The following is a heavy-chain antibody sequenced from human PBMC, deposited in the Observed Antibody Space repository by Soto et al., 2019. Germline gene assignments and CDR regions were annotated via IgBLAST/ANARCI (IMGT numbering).Heavy chain of an antibody. V-gene: IGHV3-33*01. CDR1: GFTFSSYG. J-gene: IGHJ4*02. CDR2: IWYDGSNK. CDR3: ARAVDTAMVTGGY. D-gene: IGHD5-18*01. Sequence: QVQLVESGGGVVQPGRSLRLSCAASGFTFSSYGMHWVRQAPGKGLEWVAVIWYDGSNKYYADSVKGRFTISRDNSKNTLYLQMNSLRAEDTAVYYCARAVDTAMVTGGYWGQGTLVTVSS.